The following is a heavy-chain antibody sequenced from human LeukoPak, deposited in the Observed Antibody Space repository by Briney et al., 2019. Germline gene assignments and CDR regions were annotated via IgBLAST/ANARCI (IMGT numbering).Heavy chain of an antibody. D-gene: IGHD4-17*01. CDR1: GFTFSSYE. V-gene: IGHV3-48*03. CDR3: ARLTTMTTTGGPFDY. J-gene: IGHJ4*02. CDR2: ITSSGNTI. Sequence: GGSLRLSCAASGFTFSSYEMNWVRQAPGKGLEWVSYITSSGNTIYYADSVKGRFTISRDNAKNSLYLQMNSLRAEDTAVYYCARLTTMTTTGGPFDYWGQGTLVTVSS.